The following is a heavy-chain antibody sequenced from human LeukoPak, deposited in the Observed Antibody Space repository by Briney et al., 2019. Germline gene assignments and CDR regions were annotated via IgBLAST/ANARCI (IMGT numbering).Heavy chain of an antibody. J-gene: IGHJ4*02. V-gene: IGHV3-23*01. D-gene: IGHD3-10*01. CDR1: GFTFSSYA. CDR3: AKAETYYYGSGELYFDY. Sequence: GGSLRLSCAASGFTFSSYAMRWARQAPGKGLEWVSAISGSGGSTYYADSVKGRFTISRDSSKNTLYLQMNSLRAEDTAVYYCAKAETYYYGSGELYFDYWGQGTLVTVSS. CDR2: ISGSGGST.